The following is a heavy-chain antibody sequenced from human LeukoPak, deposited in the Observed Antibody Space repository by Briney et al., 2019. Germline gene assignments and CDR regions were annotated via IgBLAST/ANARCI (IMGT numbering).Heavy chain of an antibody. D-gene: IGHD1-26*01. Sequence: ASVKVSCKASGYTFTSYYMHWVRQAPGQGLEWMGIINPSGGSTSYAQKFQGRVTMTRDTSTSTVYMELRSLRSEDTAVYYCARDLIVGATSDYWGQGTLVTVSS. V-gene: IGHV1-46*03. CDR1: GYTFTSYY. CDR3: ARDLIVGATSDY. J-gene: IGHJ4*02. CDR2: INPSGGST.